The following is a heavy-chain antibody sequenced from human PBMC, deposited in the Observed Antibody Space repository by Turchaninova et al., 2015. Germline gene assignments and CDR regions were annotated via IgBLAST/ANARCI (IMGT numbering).Heavy chain of an antibody. CDR1: GGSFSGHS. CDR3: ARGRRYIDWSTRLLSFISDLHYFDY. Sequence: QVQPPTGAAGPWKPSETLSLTGAFSGGSFSGHSGSWIRRPPGKGRGGIGQIHHSGSTNYNPSLERRVTISVDTSKNRFSLKLSSVTAADTAVYYCARGRRYIDWSTRLLSFISDLHYFDYWGQGTLVTVSS. V-gene: IGHV4-34*01. J-gene: IGHJ4*02. CDR2: IHHSGST. D-gene: IGHD3-9*01.